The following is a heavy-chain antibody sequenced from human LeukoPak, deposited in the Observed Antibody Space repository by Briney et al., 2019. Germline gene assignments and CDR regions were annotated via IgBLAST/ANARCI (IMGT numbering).Heavy chain of an antibody. Sequence: GGSLRLSCEASGFTFSNYWMHWVRQAPGKGLEWVSVISGSGGTTYYADSVKGRFTISRDSSKNTLYLQMNSLRAEDTAVYYCAKVSGGGLYYDGMDVWGQGTTVTVSS. CDR3: AKVSGGGLYYDGMDV. D-gene: IGHD1-14*01. J-gene: IGHJ6*02. CDR1: GFTFSNYW. V-gene: IGHV3-23*01. CDR2: ISGSGGTT.